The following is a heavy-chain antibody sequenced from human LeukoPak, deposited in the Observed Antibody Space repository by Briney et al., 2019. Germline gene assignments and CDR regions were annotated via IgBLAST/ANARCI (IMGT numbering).Heavy chain of an antibody. CDR2: ISGSGGST. CDR1: GFTFSSYA. V-gene: IGHV3-23*01. D-gene: IGHD3-10*01. J-gene: IGHJ5*02. CDR3: ANIVSYGSGSHRDWFDP. Sequence: GGSLRLSCAASGFTFSSYAMSWVRQAPGKGLEWVSAISGSGGSTYYADSVKGRFTISRDNSKNTLYLQMNSLRAEDTAVYYCANIVSYGSGSHRDWFDPWGQGTLVAVSS.